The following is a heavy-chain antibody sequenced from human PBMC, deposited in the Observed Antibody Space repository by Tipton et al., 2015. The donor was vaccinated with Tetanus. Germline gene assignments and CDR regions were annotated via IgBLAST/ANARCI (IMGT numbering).Heavy chain of an antibody. Sequence: QLVQSGAEVKKPGASVKVSCKASGYTLTSYHMHWVRQAPGQGLEWMGIINPIGGSTSYAQKFLGRVTMTSNISITTAYMELRNLRSDDTAVYYCARGNRGSSWFLWGQGTLVTVSS. CDR2: INPIGGST. V-gene: IGHV1-46*01. CDR1: GYTLTSYH. D-gene: IGHD6-13*01. J-gene: IGHJ4*02. CDR3: ARGNRGSSWFL.